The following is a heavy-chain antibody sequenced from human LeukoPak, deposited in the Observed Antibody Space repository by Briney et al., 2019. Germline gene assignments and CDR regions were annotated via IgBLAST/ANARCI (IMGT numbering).Heavy chain of an antibody. D-gene: IGHD3-10*01. CDR2: IRYDGSDE. V-gene: IGHV3-30*02. CDR3: AKLNGSGTSYHPLDY. CDR1: GFIFSDYG. Sequence: PGGSLRLSCAASGFIFSDYGMHWVRQAPGKGLEWVAFIRYDGSDEYYADSVKGRFTNSRDDSKNTLYLQMNSLRPEDTAVYYCAKLNGSGTSYHPLDYWGQGTLVTVSS. J-gene: IGHJ4*02.